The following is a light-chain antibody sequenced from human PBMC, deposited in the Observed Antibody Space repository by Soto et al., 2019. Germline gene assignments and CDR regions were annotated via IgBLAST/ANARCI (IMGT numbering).Light chain of an antibody. J-gene: IGLJ2*01. CDR3: SSYAGSNIVV. V-gene: IGLV2-8*01. Sequence: QSALTQPPSASGSPGQSVTISCTGTSSDVGGYNYVSWYQQHPGKAPNLMIYDVSKRPSGVPDRFSGSKSGNTASLTVSGLQAEDEADYYCSSYAGSNIVVFGGGTKVTVL. CDR1: SSDVGGYNY. CDR2: DVS.